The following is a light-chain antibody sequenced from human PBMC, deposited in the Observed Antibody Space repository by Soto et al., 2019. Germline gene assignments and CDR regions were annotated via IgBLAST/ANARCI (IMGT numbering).Light chain of an antibody. Sequence: DIQITQYPSSLSASVGDRVTITCRASQSISTYLNWYQQKPGKAPNLLIYAASSLQSGVPSRFSGSGSGTDFTLTVSRLQPEDFATYYCQQSYSTSWTFGQGTKVDIK. V-gene: IGKV1-39*01. J-gene: IGKJ1*01. CDR3: QQSYSTSWT. CDR2: AAS. CDR1: QSISTY.